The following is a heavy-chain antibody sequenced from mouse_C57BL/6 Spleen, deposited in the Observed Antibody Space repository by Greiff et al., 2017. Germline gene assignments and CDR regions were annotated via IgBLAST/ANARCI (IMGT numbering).Heavy chain of an antibody. CDR2: IYPGSGNT. D-gene: IGHD2-5*01. J-gene: IGHJ2*01. CDR1: GYTFTDYY. Sequence: QVQLQQSGPDLVKPGASVKLSCTASGYTFTDYYINWVQQMPGQGLEWIGWIYPGSGNTKYNGKFKGKSTLTVDTSSITAYMQLSSLTSEDSAFYFCARLDYSNSLDDWGQGTTLTVSS. V-gene: IGHV1-84*01. CDR3: ARLDYSNSLDD.